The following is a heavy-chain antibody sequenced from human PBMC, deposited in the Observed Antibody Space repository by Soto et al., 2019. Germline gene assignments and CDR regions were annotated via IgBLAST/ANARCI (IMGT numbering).Heavy chain of an antibody. CDR3: ARSQLGYCSGGSCSPRARYGMDV. V-gene: IGHV1-2*04. CDR1: GYTFTGYY. Sequence: ASVKVSCKASGYTFTGYYMHWVRQAPGQGREWMGWINPNSGGTNYAQKFQGWVTMTRDTSISTAYMELSRLRSDDTAVYYCARSQLGYCSGGSCSPRARYGMDVWGQGTTVTVSS. D-gene: IGHD2-15*01. J-gene: IGHJ6*02. CDR2: INPNSGGT.